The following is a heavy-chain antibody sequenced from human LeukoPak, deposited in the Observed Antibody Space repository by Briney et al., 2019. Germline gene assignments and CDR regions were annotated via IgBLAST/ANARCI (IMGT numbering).Heavy chain of an antibody. CDR3: AKDRFAYDILTGPPWY. J-gene: IGHJ4*02. V-gene: IGHV3-9*01. Sequence: GGSLRLSCTATGFIFDDYAMHWVRQAPGKGLEWVSGINWNSDTIAYADSVRGRFTISRDNANKALYLQMNSLRAEDTAVYYCAKDRFAYDILTGPPWYWGQGTLVTVSS. D-gene: IGHD3-9*01. CDR1: GFIFDDYA. CDR2: INWNSDTI.